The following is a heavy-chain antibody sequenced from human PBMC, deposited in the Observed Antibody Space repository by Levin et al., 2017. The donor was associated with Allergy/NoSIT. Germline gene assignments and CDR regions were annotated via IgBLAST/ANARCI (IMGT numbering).Heavy chain of an antibody. V-gene: IGHV1-69*13. CDR3: ARAYNRYFDWLSQSELDY. D-gene: IGHD3-9*01. J-gene: IGHJ4*02. CDR1: GGTFSSYA. CDR2: IIPIFGTA. Sequence: ASVKVSCKASGGTFSSYAISWVRQAPGQGLEWMGGIIPIFGTANYAQKFQGRVTITADESTSTAYMELSSLRSEDTAVYYCARAYNRYFDWLSQSELDYWGQGTLVTVSS.